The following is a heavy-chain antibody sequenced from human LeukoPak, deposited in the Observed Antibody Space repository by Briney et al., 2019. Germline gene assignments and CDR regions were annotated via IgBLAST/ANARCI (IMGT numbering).Heavy chain of an antibody. V-gene: IGHV1-69*04. CDR3: ARSFRDDFWSGYYAGEYY. D-gene: IGHD3-3*01. J-gene: IGHJ4*02. CDR1: GGTFSSYA. Sequence: ASVKVSCKASGGTFSSYAISWVRQAPGQGLEWMGRIIPILGIANYAQKFQGRVTITADKSTSTAYMELSSLRSDDTAVYYCARSFRDDFWSGYYAGEYYWGQGTLVTVSS. CDR2: IIPILGIA.